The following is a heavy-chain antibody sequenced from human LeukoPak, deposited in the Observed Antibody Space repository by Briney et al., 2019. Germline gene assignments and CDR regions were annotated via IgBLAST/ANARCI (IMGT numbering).Heavy chain of an antibody. CDR2: IYYSEST. J-gene: IGHJ6*02. Sequence: SETLSPTCTVSGGSISTFYWSWIRQPPGKGLEWIGYIYYSESTNYNPSLKSRVTISIDTSKNQFSLKLSSVTAADTAVYYCARHPYYYYGMDVWGQGTTVTVSS. CDR3: ARHPYYYYGMDV. CDR1: GGSISTFY. V-gene: IGHV4-59*08.